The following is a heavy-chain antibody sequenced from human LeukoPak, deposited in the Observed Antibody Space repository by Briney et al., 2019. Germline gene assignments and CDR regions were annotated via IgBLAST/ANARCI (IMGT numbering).Heavy chain of an antibody. D-gene: IGHD4/OR15-4a*01. CDR3: AKDPTHFRVWDDYDTNILSH. CDR2: ITSDGSST. CDR1: GFTFSSTW. J-gene: IGHJ4*02. Sequence: GGSLRLSCAASGFTFSSTWMNWVRQGPGKGLEWVSRITSDGSSTIYADSVKGRFTISRDNAKNTLYLQMNSLRADDTAVYYCAKDPTHFRVWDDYDTNILSHWGQGTLVTVSS. V-gene: IGHV3-74*01.